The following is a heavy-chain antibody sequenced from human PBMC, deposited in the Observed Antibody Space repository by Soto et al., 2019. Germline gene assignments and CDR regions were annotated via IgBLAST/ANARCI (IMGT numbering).Heavy chain of an antibody. CDR1: GCTFSSYA. CDR3: AKGVPGIAVAGTGYFQH. CDR2: ISGSGDST. V-gene: IGHV3-23*01. D-gene: IGHD6-19*01. J-gene: IGHJ1*01. Sequence: GGSMRLSSAASGCTFSSYAMSWVRQPPGKGQEWVSGISGSGDSTYYADSVKGRFTISRDNSKNTLYLQMNSLRAEDTAVYYCAKGVPGIAVAGTGYFQHWGQGTLVTVSS.